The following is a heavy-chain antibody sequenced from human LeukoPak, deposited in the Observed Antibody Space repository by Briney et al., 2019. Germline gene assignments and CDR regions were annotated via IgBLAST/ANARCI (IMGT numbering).Heavy chain of an antibody. CDR1: GFTFSSYS. Sequence: GGSLRLSCAASGFTFSSYSMNWVRQAPGKGLEWVSSISSSSSYIYYADSEKGRFTISRDNAKNSPYLQMNSLRAEDTAVYYCARLGPISSSWYDYYYYYMDVWGKGTTVTVSS. J-gene: IGHJ6*03. CDR2: ISSSSSYI. V-gene: IGHV3-21*01. CDR3: ARLGPISSSWYDYYYYYMDV. D-gene: IGHD6-13*01.